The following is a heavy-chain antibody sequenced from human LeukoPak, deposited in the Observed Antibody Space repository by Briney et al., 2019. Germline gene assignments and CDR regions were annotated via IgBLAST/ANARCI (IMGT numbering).Heavy chain of an antibody. Sequence: ASVKVSRKASGYTFTGYYMHWVRQAPGQGLEGMGWINPNSGGTNYAQKFQGRVTMTRDTSISTAYMELSRLRSDDTAVYYCATSRGYSGYESSDFDYWGQGTLVTVSS. CDR3: ATSRGYSGYESSDFDY. CDR2: INPNSGGT. V-gene: IGHV1-2*02. J-gene: IGHJ4*02. D-gene: IGHD5-12*01. CDR1: GYTFTGYY.